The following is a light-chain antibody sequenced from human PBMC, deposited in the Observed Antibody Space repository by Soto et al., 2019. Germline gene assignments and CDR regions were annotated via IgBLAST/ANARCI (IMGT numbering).Light chain of an antibody. CDR3: QQFAKSST. Sequence: DFQMTQSPSTLSASVGDRVTITCRASHDIERWMAWYQQKRGRAPSLLIFDATTLHSGVPSRFSGGGSGTEFTLTINGLQPDDFATYYCQQFAKSSTFGQGTKVDIK. V-gene: IGKV1-5*01. CDR1: HDIERW. J-gene: IGKJ1*01. CDR2: DAT.